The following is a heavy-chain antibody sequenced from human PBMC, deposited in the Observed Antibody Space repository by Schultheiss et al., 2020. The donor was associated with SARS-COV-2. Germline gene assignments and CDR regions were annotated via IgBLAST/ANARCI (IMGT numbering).Heavy chain of an antibody. D-gene: IGHD4-17*01. CDR1: GLTFSSYA. J-gene: IGHJ6*02. V-gene: IGHV3-7*03. CDR2: IKQDGSEK. CDR3: TTDPDYGDFPSGMDV. Sequence: GGSLRLSCAASGLTFSSYAMSWVRQAPGKGLEWVANIKQDGSEKYYVDSVKGRFTISRDNSKNTLYLQMNSLKTEDTAVYYCTTDPDYGDFPSGMDVWGLGTTVTVSS.